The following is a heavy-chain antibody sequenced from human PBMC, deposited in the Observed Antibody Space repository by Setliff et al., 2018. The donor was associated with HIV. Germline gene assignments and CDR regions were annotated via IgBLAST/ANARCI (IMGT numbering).Heavy chain of an antibody. CDR1: GYTFTNHG. J-gene: IGHJ4*02. V-gene: IGHV1-18*01. CDR3: ATGGQWLVFDY. CDR2: INPGNGNT. D-gene: IGHD6-19*01. Sequence: ASVKVSCKASGYTFTNHGVRWVRQAPGQGLEWMGWINPGNGNTKYSQEFQGRVTITADMSTDTAYMELSSLKSEDTAVYYCATGGQWLVFDYWGQGTLVTVSS.